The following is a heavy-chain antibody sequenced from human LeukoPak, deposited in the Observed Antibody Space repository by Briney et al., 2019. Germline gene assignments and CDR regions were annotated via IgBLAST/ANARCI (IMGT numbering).Heavy chain of an antibody. CDR3: ARDPDSGSSHFDY. CDR1: GGIFSSYA. V-gene: IGHV1-69*05. Sequence: GASVKVSCKASGGIFSSYAISWVRQAPGQGLGWTGGIIPIFGTANYAQKFQGRVTITTDESTSTAYMELSSLRSEDTAVYYCARDPDSGSSHFDYWGQGTLVTVSS. CDR2: IIPIFGTA. D-gene: IGHD1-26*01. J-gene: IGHJ4*02.